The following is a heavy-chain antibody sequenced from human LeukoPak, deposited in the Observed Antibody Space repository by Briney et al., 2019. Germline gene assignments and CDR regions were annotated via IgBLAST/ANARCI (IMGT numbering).Heavy chain of an antibody. CDR1: GYSISSGFY. CDR3: AREVATISREYYFDN. Sequence: SETLSLTCTVSGYSISSGFYWAWIRQPPGKGLEWIGSIYYSGNTYYNPSLKSRVTISVDTSKNQFSLKLSSVTAADTAVYYCAREVATISREYYFDNWGQGTLVTVSS. CDR2: IYYSGNT. D-gene: IGHD5-12*01. J-gene: IGHJ4*02. V-gene: IGHV4-38-2*02.